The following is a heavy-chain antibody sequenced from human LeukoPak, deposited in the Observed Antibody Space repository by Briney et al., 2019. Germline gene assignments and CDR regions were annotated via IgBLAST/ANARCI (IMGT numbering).Heavy chain of an antibody. J-gene: IGHJ6*02. V-gene: IGHV3-23*01. Sequence: GGSLRLSCAASGLTFSSHWMHWVRQAPGKGLEWVSAINDGGGRTYYADSVKGRFTISRDNSKNTLYLQMNSLRAEDTAVYYCAKSIARGYYYGMDVWGQGTTVTVSS. CDR1: GLTFSSHW. CDR2: INDGGGRT. CDR3: AKSIARGYYYGMDV. D-gene: IGHD2-21*01.